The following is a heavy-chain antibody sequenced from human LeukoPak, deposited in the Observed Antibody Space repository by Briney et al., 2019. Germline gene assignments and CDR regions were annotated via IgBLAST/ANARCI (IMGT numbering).Heavy chain of an antibody. CDR2: ISGSGGST. D-gene: IGHD2-2*01. V-gene: IGHV3-23*01. CDR3: AKDMGYCSSATCYGLDY. CDR1: GFTFSSYA. J-gene: IGHJ4*02. Sequence: GGSLRLSCAASGFTFSSYAMSWVRQAPGKGLEWVSAISGSGGSTYYADSVKGRFTISRDNSKNTLFLQMNSLRAEDTAVYYCAKDMGYCSSATCYGLDYWGQGTLVTVSS.